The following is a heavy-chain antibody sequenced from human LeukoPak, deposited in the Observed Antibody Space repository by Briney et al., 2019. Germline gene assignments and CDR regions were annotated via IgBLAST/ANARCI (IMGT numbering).Heavy chain of an antibody. CDR2: ISWNSGSI. CDR3: AKDIADDILTGYYTPRAFDI. V-gene: IGHV3-9*01. D-gene: IGHD3-9*01. CDR1: GFTFDDYA. J-gene: IGHJ3*02. Sequence: QSGGSLRLSCAASGFTFDDYAMPWVRQAPGKGLEWVSGISWNSGSIGYADSVKGRFTISRDNAKNSLYLQINSLRAEDTALYYCAKDIADDILTGYYTPRAFDIWGQGTMVTVSS.